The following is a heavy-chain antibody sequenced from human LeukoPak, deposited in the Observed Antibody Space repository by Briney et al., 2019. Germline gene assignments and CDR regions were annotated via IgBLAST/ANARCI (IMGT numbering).Heavy chain of an antibody. CDR2: INHSGST. CDR1: GGSFSGYY. J-gene: IGHJ4*02. CDR3: ARSRQDYGGNSAPYFDY. D-gene: IGHD4-23*01. V-gene: IGHV4-34*01. Sequence: SETLSLTCAVYGGSFSGYYWSWIRQPPGMGLEWIGEINHSGSTNYNPSLKSRVTISVDTSKNQFSLKLSSVTAADTAVYYCARSRQDYGGNSAPYFDYWGQGTLVTVSS.